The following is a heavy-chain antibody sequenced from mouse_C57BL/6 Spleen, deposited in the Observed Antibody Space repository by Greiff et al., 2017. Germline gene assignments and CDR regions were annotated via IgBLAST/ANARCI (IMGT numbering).Heavy chain of an antibody. J-gene: IGHJ1*03. CDR1: GYTFTDYN. CDR2: INPNNGGT. CDR3: ARYGITTVVDKNWYFDV. D-gene: IGHD1-1*01. V-gene: IGHV1-18*01. Sequence: VQLQQSGPELVKPGASVTIPCKASGYTFTDYNMDWVKQSHGKSLEWIGDINPNNGGTIYNQKFKGKATLTVDKSSSTAYMELRSLTSEDTAVYYCARYGITTVVDKNWYFDVWGTGTTVTVSS.